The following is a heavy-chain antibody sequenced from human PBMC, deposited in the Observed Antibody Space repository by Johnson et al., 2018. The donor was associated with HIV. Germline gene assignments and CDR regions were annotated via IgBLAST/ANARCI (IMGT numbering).Heavy chain of an antibody. CDR3: ASSLHYYDSSGYRGAFDI. Sequence: LLVESGGGLVQPGRSLRLSCAASGFTFDDYAMHWVRQAPGKGLEWVSGISWNSGSIGYADSVKGRFTISRDNAKNSLYLQMNSLRAEDTALYYCASSLHYYDSSGYRGAFDIWGQGTMVTVSS. J-gene: IGHJ3*02. CDR1: GFTFDDYA. D-gene: IGHD3-22*01. V-gene: IGHV3-9*01. CDR2: ISWNSGSI.